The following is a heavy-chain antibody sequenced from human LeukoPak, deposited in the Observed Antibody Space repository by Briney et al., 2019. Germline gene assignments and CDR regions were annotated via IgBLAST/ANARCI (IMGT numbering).Heavy chain of an antibody. V-gene: IGHV4-61*02. D-gene: IGHD1-26*01. J-gene: IGHJ4*02. Sequence: PSQTLSLTCTVSGDSISSGSYYWSWIRQPAGKGLEWIGRICTSGSTNYNPSLKSRVTISVDTSKNQFSLKLSSVTAADTAVYYCAGTVGALGYWGQGTLVTVSP. CDR2: ICTSGST. CDR3: AGTVGALGY. CDR1: GDSISSGSYY.